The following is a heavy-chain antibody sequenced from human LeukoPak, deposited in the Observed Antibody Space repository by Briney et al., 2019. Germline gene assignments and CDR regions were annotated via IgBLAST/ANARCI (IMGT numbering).Heavy chain of an antibody. CDR2: ISGSGGTT. Sequence: GGSLRLSCAASGFTFSTYAMSWVRQAPGKGLEWVSVISGSGGTTFYTDSVKGRFTISRDNSENTVYLQMNSLRAEDTAVYYCAKDPNTAMVPYFDYWGQGTLVTVSS. CDR1: GFTFSTYA. J-gene: IGHJ4*02. D-gene: IGHD5-18*01. V-gene: IGHV3-23*01. CDR3: AKDPNTAMVPYFDY.